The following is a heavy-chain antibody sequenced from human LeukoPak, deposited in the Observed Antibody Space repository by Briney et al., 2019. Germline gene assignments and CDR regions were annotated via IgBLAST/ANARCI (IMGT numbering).Heavy chain of an antibody. V-gene: IGHV1-24*01. D-gene: IGHD4-23*01. CDR3: AILPLTVMTPLDV. CDR2: FDPEEGET. Sequence: ASVKVSCKVSGHSLAELAMHWVRQAPGKGLEWVGGFDPEEGETFYAQEVLGRVSMTEDTSTDTAYMELSSLTSEDTAVYYCAILPLTVMTPLDVWGQGTTVTVSS. J-gene: IGHJ6*02. CDR1: GHSLAELA.